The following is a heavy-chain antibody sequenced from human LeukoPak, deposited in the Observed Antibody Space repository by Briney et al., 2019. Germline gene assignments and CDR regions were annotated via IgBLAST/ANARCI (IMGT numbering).Heavy chain of an antibody. J-gene: IGHJ6*02. V-gene: IGHV3-23*01. CDR2: ISDSGTST. Sequence: GGSLRLSCAASGFTFSGYAMTWVRQAPGKGLEWVSTISDSGTSTYHADSVKRRFSISRDNSRDMLWLQMNSLRAEDTAVYYCARVGRDYGDSENYYYYYGMDVWGQGTTVTVSS. D-gene: IGHD4-17*01. CDR1: GFTFSGYA. CDR3: ARVGRDYGDSENYYYYYGMDV.